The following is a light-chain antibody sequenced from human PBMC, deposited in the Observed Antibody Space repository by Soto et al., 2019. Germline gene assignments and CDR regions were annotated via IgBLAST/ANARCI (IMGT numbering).Light chain of an antibody. V-gene: IGLV2-14*01. CDR1: SSDVGGYNY. CDR2: DVS. Sequence: QSALTQPASVSASPGQSITISCTGTSSDVGGYNYVSWYQQHPGKAPKLMIFDVSYRPSGVSNRFSGSKSGNTASLTISGLQAEDEADYYCTSYTTSNTLVFGGGTKVTVL. CDR3: TSYTTSNTLV. J-gene: IGLJ2*01.